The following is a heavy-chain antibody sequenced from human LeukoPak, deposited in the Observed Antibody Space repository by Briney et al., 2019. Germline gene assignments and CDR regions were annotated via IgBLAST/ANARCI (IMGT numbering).Heavy chain of an antibody. D-gene: IGHD7-27*01. Sequence: ASVKVSCTASGYTFTGYYMHWVRQAPGQGLEWMGRINPNSGGTNYAQKFQGRVTMTRDTSISTAYMELSRLRSDDTAVYYCARGLETNWGSIETWGQGTMVTVSS. J-gene: IGHJ3*01. CDR3: ARGLETNWGSIET. CDR1: GYTFTGYY. CDR2: INPNSGGT. V-gene: IGHV1-2*06.